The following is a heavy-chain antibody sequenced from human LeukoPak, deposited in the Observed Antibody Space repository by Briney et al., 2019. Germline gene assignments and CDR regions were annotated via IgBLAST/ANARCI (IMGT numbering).Heavy chain of an antibody. J-gene: IGHJ4*02. CDR3: ARAYCSGGSCYSGY. V-gene: IGHV4-59*01. D-gene: IGHD2-15*01. CDR1: GGSISSYY. Sequence: TSETLSLTCTVSGGSISSYYWSWIRQPPGKGLERIGYIYYSGSTNYNPSLKSRVTISVDTSKDQFSLKLSSVTAADTAVYYCARAYCSGGSCYSGYWGQGTLVTASS. CDR2: IYYSGST.